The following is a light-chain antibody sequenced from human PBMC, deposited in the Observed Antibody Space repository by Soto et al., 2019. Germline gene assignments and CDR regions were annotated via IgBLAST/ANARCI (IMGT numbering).Light chain of an antibody. J-gene: IGKJ2*01. V-gene: IGKV4-1*01. CDR2: WAS. CDR1: QSVLYSSNNKNY. Sequence: DIVMTQSPDSLAVSLGERATINCKSSQSVLYSSNNKNYLAWHQQKPGQPPKLLIYWASTRESGVPDRFSGSGSGTDFTLTISSLQAEDVAVYYCQQYYSRITFGQGTKLEIK. CDR3: QQYYSRIT.